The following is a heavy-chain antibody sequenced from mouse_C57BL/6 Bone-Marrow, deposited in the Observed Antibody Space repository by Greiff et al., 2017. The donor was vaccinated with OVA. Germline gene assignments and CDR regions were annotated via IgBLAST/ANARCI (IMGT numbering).Heavy chain of an antibody. CDR3: AFYYCSSYRYFDV. D-gene: IGHD1-1*01. CDR1: GYSFTDYN. V-gene: IGHV1-39*01. Sequence: VQLQQSGPELVKPGASVKISCKASGYSFTDYNMNWVKQSNGKSLEWIGVINPNYGTTSYNQKFKGKATLTVDQSSSTAYMQLNSLTSEDSSVYYCAFYYCSSYRYFDVWGTGTTVTVSS. J-gene: IGHJ1*03. CDR2: INPNYGTT.